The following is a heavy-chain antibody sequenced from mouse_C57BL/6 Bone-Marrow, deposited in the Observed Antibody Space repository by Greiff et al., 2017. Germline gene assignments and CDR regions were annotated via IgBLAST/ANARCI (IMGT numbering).Heavy chain of an antibody. CDR2: IRSKSNNYAT. J-gene: IGHJ1*03. D-gene: IGHD2-4*01. CDR3: VRDYDPYWYVDV. CDR1: GFSFNTYA. Sequence: EVQGVESGGGLVQPKGSLKLSCAASGFSFNTYAMNWVRQAPGKGLEWVARIRSKSNNYATYYADSVTDRFTISRDDSESILYLQMNHLKTADTAMDDCVRDYDPYWYVDVWGTGTTVTVSS. V-gene: IGHV10-1*01.